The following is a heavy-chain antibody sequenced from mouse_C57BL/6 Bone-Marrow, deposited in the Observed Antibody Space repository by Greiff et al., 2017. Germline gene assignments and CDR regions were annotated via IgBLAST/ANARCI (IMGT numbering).Heavy chain of an antibody. Sequence: VKLMESGAELVRPGASVTLSCKASGYTFTDYEMHWVKQTPVHGLEWIGAIDPETGGTAYNQKFKGKAILTADKSSSTAYMELRSLTSEDSAVYYCTRLTTVVRGFAYWGQGTLVTVSA. V-gene: IGHV1-15*01. J-gene: IGHJ3*01. CDR2: IDPETGGT. D-gene: IGHD1-1*01. CDR3: TRLTTVVRGFAY. CDR1: GYTFTDYE.